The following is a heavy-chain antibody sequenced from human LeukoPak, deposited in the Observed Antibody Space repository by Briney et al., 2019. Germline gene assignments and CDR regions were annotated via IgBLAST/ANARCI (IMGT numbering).Heavy chain of an antibody. CDR2: ISGSGGST. D-gene: IGHD3-22*01. J-gene: IGHJ4*02. Sequence: GGSLRLSCAASGFTFSSYAMSWVRQAPGKGLEWVSAISGSGGSTYYADSVKGRFTISRDNSKNTLHLQMNSLRAEDTAVYYCAKDEKYYYDSSGYYWGQGTLVTVSS. CDR3: AKDEKYYYDSSGYY. CDR1: GFTFSSYA. V-gene: IGHV3-23*01.